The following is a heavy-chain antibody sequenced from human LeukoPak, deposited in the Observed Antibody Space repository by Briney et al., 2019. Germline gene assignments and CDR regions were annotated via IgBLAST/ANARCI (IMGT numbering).Heavy chain of an antibody. Sequence: SETLSLTCTVSGGSISSGSYYWSWIRQPAGKGLEWIGYVYSNGNANYNTSLKSRVTISVDTTKNQFSLRLSSVTAADTAVYYCAKGGAAVGYNRFDPWGQGTLVTVSS. D-gene: IGHD1-26*01. J-gene: IGHJ5*02. CDR1: GGSISSGSYY. V-gene: IGHV4-61*10. CDR2: VYSNGNA. CDR3: AKGGAAVGYNRFDP.